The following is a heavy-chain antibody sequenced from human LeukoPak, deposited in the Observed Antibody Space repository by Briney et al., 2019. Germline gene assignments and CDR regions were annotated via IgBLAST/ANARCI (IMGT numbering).Heavy chain of an antibody. V-gene: IGHV4-38-2*01. CDR1: GYSISSGSY. J-gene: IGHJ3*02. CDR2: IYHSGST. D-gene: IGHD4-17*01. CDR3: ARHVYHPVTTVWAFDI. Sequence: SETLSLTCAVSGYSISSGSYWGWIRQPPGKGLEWIGSIYHSGSTYYNPSLRSRVTISVDTSKNQFSLKLSSVTAADTAVYYCARHVYHPVTTVWAFDIWGQGTMVTVSS.